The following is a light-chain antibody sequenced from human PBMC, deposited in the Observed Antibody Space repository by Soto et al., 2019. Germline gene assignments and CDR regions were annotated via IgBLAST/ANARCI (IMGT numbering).Light chain of an antibody. V-gene: IGKV3-20*01. J-gene: IGKJ1*01. CDR1: QSVSSSY. CDR2: GAS. Sequence: EIVLTQSPGTRSLSPGERATLSCRASQSVSSSYLAWYQQKPGQAPRLLIYGASSRATGIPDRFSGSGSGTDFTLTISRLEPEDFAVYYCQQYGSSPPLTFGQGTKV. CDR3: QQYGSSPPLT.